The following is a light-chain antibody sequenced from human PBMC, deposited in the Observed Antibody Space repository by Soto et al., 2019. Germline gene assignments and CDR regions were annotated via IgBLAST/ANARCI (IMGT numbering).Light chain of an antibody. CDR2: GAS. V-gene: IGKV3-20*01. CDR3: QHYGSSPT. Sequence: EIVLTQSPGTLSLSPGERATLSCRASQSVSSSYLGWYQQKPGQAPRLLIYGASNRVTGITDRFCGSGSGTAFTRTISRLAPEDFAVYYCQHYGSSPTFGQGTKLEI. J-gene: IGKJ2*01. CDR1: QSVSSSY.